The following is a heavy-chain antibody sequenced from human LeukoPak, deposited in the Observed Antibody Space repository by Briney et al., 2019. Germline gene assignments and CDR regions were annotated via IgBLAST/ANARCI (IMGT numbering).Heavy chain of an antibody. CDR1: GYTFTGYY. J-gene: IGHJ4*02. CDR3: ARRRRDGYNGHFDY. V-gene: IGHV1-2*04. CDR2: INPNSGGT. Sequence: ASVKVSCKASGYTFTGYYMHWVRQAPGQGLEWMGWINPNSGGTNYAQKFQGWVTMTRDTSISTAYMELSRLRSDDTAVYYCARRRRDGYNGHFDYWGQGTLVTVSS. D-gene: IGHD5-24*01.